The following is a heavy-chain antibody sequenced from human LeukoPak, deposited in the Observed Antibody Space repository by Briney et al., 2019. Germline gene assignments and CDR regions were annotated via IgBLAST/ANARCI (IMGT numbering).Heavy chain of an antibody. Sequence: SETLSLTCTVSGGSISGYYWSWIRQPPGKGLEWIGYIYYSGSTNYNPSLKSRVTISVDTSKNQFSLKLSSVTAADTAVYYCARQGGYTYFDYWGQGTLVTVSS. D-gene: IGHD5-24*01. CDR2: IYYSGST. CDR1: GGSISGYY. V-gene: IGHV4-59*08. J-gene: IGHJ4*02. CDR3: ARQGGYTYFDY.